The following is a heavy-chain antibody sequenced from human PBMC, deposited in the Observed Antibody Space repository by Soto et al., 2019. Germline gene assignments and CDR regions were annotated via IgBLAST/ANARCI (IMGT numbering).Heavy chain of an antibody. CDR1: GYPFTGPY. CDR3: ARDFRTYSHGVDV. CDR2: TNPSSGGT. Sequence: QAQLVQSGTEVKKPGASVKVSCKASGYPFTGPYIYWVRQAPGQGLEWMGWTNPSSGGTEFAEKFQGRVTVTRDTSIRTVFLELNSLTSDDTGVYFCARDFRTYSHGVDVWGQGTAVTVSS. J-gene: IGHJ6*02. V-gene: IGHV1-2*02. D-gene: IGHD4-4*01.